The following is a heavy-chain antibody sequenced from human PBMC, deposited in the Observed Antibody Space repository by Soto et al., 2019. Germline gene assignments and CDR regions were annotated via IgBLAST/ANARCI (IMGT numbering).Heavy chain of an antibody. D-gene: IGHD3-10*01. J-gene: IGHJ3*02. CDR1: GFTFSSYW. CDR3: ARVKGSGSYYNYDAFDI. CDR2: IKQDGSEK. Sequence: GGSLRLSCAASGFTFSSYWMSWVRQAPGKGLEWVANIKQDGSEKYYVDSVKGRFTNSRDNAKNSLYLQMNSLRAEDTAVYYCARVKGSGSYYNYDAFDIWGQGTMVTVPS. V-gene: IGHV3-7*03.